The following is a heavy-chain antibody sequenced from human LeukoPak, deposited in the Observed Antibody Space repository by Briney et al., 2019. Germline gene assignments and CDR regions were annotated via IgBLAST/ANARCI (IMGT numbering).Heavy chain of an antibody. CDR2: INTNTGNP. CDR3: ARDDTPSYYYDSSGYHIYFDY. Sequence: ASVKVSCKASGYTFTSYAMNWVRQAPGQGLEWMGWINTNTGNPTYAQGFTGRFVFSLDTSVSTAYLQISGLKAEDTAVYYCARDDTPSYYYDSSGYHIYFDYWGQGTLVTVSS. J-gene: IGHJ4*02. D-gene: IGHD3-22*01. V-gene: IGHV7-4-1*02. CDR1: GYTFTSYA.